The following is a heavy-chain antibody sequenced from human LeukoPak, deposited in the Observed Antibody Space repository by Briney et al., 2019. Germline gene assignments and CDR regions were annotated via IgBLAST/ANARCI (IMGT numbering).Heavy chain of an antibody. CDR2: INPNSGGT. CDR3: ARDPRGYSSGWYSGAFDI. CDR1: GYTFTGYY. Sequence: TSVKVSCKASGYTFTGYYMHWVRQAPGQGLEWMGWINPNSGGTNYAQKFQGRVTMTRDTSISTASMELSRLRSDDTAVYYCARDPRGYSSGWYSGAFDIWGQGTMVTVSS. D-gene: IGHD6-19*01. V-gene: IGHV1-2*02. J-gene: IGHJ3*02.